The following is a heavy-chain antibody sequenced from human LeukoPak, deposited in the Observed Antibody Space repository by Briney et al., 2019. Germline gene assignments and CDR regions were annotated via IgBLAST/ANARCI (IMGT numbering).Heavy chain of an antibody. CDR2: ISSSSSYI. Sequence: GGSLRLSCAASGFTFSSYSMNWVRQAPGKGLEWVSSISSSSSYIYYADSVKGRFTISRDNAKNSLYLQMNSLRAEDTAVYYCARGGSGNYYSQHDNWFDPWGQGTLVTVSS. CDR1: GFTFSSYS. D-gene: IGHD3-10*01. J-gene: IGHJ5*02. V-gene: IGHV3-21*01. CDR3: ARGGSGNYYSQHDNWFDP.